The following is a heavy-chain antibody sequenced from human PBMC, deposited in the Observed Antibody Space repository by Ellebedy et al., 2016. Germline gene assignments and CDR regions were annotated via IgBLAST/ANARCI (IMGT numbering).Heavy chain of an antibody. Sequence: GESLKISXSASGFTFSTYAMSWVRQAPGKGLEWVSNVGGSGDRTYYADSVKGRFTISRDNSKNTLYLQMNSLRAEDTAVYYCAKEALQWFGEDYWGQGTLVTVSS. D-gene: IGHD3-10*01. V-gene: IGHV3-23*01. CDR3: AKEALQWFGEDY. J-gene: IGHJ4*02. CDR2: VGGSGDRT. CDR1: GFTFSTYA.